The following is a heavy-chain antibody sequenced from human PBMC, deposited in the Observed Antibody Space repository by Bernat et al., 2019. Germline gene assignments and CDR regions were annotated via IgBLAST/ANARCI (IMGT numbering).Heavy chain of an antibody. Sequence: QITLKESGPTLVKPTQTLTLTCTFSGFSLSTSGVGVGWIRQPPGKALEWLALIYWEDDKRYSPSLKSRLTITKDTSKNQVVLTMTNMDPVDTATYYCAHSVGHVEIATICFDYWGQGTLVTVSS. CDR1: GFSLSTSGVG. CDR2: IYWEDDK. V-gene: IGHV2-5*02. CDR3: AHSVGHVEIATICFDY. D-gene: IGHD5-24*01. J-gene: IGHJ4*02.